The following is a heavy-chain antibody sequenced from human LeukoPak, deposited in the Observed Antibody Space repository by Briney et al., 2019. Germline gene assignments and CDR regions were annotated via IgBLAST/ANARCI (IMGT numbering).Heavy chain of an antibody. CDR1: GGSISSYY. CDR3: ARVNDDFWSGSMDV. D-gene: IGHD3-3*01. CDR2: IYYSGST. J-gene: IGHJ6*03. Sequence: SETLSLTCTVSGGSISSYYWSWIRQPPGKGLEWIGYIYYSGSTNYNPSLKSRVTISVDTSKDQFSLKLSSVTAADTAVYYCARVNDDFWSGSMDVWGKGTMVTVSS. V-gene: IGHV4-59*01.